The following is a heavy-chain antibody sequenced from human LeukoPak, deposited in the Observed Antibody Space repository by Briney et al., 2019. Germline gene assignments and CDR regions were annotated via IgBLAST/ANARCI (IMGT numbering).Heavy chain of an antibody. V-gene: IGHV3-23*01. CDR1: GFTFSNYG. D-gene: IGHD6-19*01. J-gene: IGHJ4*02. CDR3: ARAGSGSGWYFDY. CDR2: ITSGVGIT. Sequence: PGGSLRLSCAASGFTFSNYGMNWVRQAPGKGLEWVSIITSGVGITYYADSVKGRFTISRDNSKNTLYLQMNSLRADDTAVYYCARAGSGSGWYFDYWGQGTLVTVSS.